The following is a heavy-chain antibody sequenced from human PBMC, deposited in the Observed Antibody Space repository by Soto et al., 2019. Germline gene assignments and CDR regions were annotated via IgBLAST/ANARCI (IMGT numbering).Heavy chain of an antibody. J-gene: IGHJ5*02. V-gene: IGHV4-34*01. CDR2: INHSGST. CDR1: GGSFSGYY. Sequence: SETLSLTCAVYGGSFSGYYWSWIRQPPGKGLEWIGEINHSGSTNYNPSLKSRVTISVDTSKNQFSLKLSSVTAADTAVYYCARGLRKPLASYGVATINWFDPWGQGTLVTVS. D-gene: IGHD5-12*01. CDR3: ARGLRKPLASYGVATINWFDP.